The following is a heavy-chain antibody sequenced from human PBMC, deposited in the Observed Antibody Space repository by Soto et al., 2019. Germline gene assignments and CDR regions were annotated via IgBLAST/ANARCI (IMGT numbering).Heavy chain of an antibody. CDR3: ARETVAGKYFDY. D-gene: IGHD6-19*01. J-gene: IGHJ4*02. CDR1: GGSISSGGYY. V-gene: IGHV4-31*03. CDR2: IYYSGST. Sequence: QVQLQESGPGLVKPSQTLSLTCTVSGGSISSGGYYWSWIRQHPGKGLEWIGYIYYSGSTYYNPSLKSRVTISVDTSKNQFSLKLSSVTAADTAAYYCARETVAGKYFDYWGQGTLVTVSS.